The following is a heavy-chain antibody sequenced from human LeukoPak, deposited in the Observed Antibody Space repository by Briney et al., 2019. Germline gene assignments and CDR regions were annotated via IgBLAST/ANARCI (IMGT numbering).Heavy chain of an antibody. Sequence: PGGSLRLSCAASGFTFSRYWMSWVRQATGKGLEWVSSISSSSSYIYYADSVKGRFTISRDNAKNSLYLQMNSLRAEDTAVYYCARDVGYCSSTSCAALDYWGQGTLVTVSS. J-gene: IGHJ4*02. CDR3: ARDVGYCSSTSCAALDY. V-gene: IGHV3-21*01. CDR1: GFTFSRYW. D-gene: IGHD2-2*03. CDR2: ISSSSSYI.